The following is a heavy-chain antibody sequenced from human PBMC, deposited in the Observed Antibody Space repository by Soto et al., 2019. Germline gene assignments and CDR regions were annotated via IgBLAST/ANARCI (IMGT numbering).Heavy chain of an antibody. J-gene: IGHJ4*02. CDR3: AKVPRYYGDSMYYFDY. V-gene: IGHV3-30*18. CDR1: GFTFSSYG. D-gene: IGHD4-17*01. CDR2: ISYDGSNK. Sequence: GGSLRLSCAASGFTFSSYGMHWVRQAPGKGLEWVAVISYDGSNKYYADSVKGRFTISRDNSKNTLYLQMNSLRAEDTAVYYCAKVPRYYGDSMYYFDYWGQGTLVTVSS.